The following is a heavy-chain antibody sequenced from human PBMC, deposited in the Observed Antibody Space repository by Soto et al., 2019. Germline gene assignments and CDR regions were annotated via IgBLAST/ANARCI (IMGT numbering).Heavy chain of an antibody. CDR2: TYYSGST. D-gene: IGHD3-22*01. V-gene: IGHV4-30-4*01. J-gene: IGHJ4*02. CDR1: GVSINSGDSY. Sequence: SETLSLTCTVSGVSINSGDSYWSWIRQPPGKGLEWIGYTYYSGSTYYNPSLKSRVAISVDTSKNQFSLKLSSVTAADTAVYYCAALNYYDSSGLDYWGQGTLVTVSS. CDR3: AALNYYDSSGLDY.